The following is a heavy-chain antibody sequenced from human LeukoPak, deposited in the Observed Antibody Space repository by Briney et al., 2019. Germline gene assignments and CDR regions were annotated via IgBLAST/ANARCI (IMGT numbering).Heavy chain of an antibody. D-gene: IGHD3-22*01. CDR2: FNGGNGNA. J-gene: IGHJ1*01. CDR1: GYTFTNYG. Sequence: ASVKVSCKTSGYTFTNYGMHWVRQAPGQRLEWMGWFNGGNGNAKYSQNFQGRVTIIRDTSASTAYMELSSLRSEDTAVYYCARVPLHDSSGHYYPHWGQGTLVTVSS. CDR3: ARVPLHDSSGHYYPH. V-gene: IGHV1-3*01.